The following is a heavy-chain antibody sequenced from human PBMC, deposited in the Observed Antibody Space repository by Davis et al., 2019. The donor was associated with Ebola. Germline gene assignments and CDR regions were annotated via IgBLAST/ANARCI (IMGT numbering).Heavy chain of an antibody. CDR2: IYYSGST. CDR1: GGSISSSSYY. CDR3: ARAVGNAFDI. Sequence: PGGSLRLSCTVSGGSISSSSYYWGWIRQPPGKGLEWIGSIYYSGSTYYNPSLKSRVTISVDTSKNQFSLKLSSVTAADTAVYYCARAVGNAFDIWGQGTMVTVSS. V-gene: IGHV4-39*07. J-gene: IGHJ3*02. D-gene: IGHD1-1*01.